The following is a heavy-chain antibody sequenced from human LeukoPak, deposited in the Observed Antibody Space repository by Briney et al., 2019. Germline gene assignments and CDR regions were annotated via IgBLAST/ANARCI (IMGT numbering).Heavy chain of an antibody. CDR2: IIPILGIA. D-gene: IGHD1-26*01. CDR1: GGTFSSYA. J-gene: IGHJ4*02. Sequence: ASVKVSCKASGGTFSSYAISWVRQAPGQGLEWMGRIIPILGIANYAQKFQGRVTITADKSTSTAYMELSSLGSEDTAVYYCARDSPYRRLRYFDYWGQGTLVTVSS. V-gene: IGHV1-69*04. CDR3: ARDSPYRRLRYFDY.